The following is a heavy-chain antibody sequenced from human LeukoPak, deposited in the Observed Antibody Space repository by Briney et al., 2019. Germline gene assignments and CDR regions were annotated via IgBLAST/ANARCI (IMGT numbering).Heavy chain of an antibody. D-gene: IGHD3-22*01. CDR3: ARHGRSGYYYSGYFDL. V-gene: IGHV4-4*09. CDR1: GGSITSYY. Sequence: SETLSHTCTVSGGSITSYYWSWIRQPPGKGLEWIGYIYTSGSTNYNPSLKSRVTISVDTSKNQFSLKLSSVTAADTAVYYCARHGRSGYYYSGYFDLWGRGTLVTVSS. J-gene: IGHJ2*01. CDR2: IYTSGST.